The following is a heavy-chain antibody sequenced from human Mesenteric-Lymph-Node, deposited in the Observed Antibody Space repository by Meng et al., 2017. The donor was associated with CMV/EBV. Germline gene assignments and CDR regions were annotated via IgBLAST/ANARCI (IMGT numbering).Heavy chain of an antibody. Sequence: GGSLRLSCAASGFTFSSYAMSWVRQAPGKGREWVSAISGSGGSIYYTDSVKGRFTITRDNSKNTLYLQMNSLRTEDTAVYYCAREGAVGSTTAVDSGGQGTMVTVSS. D-gene: IGHD1-26*01. CDR1: GFTFSSYA. J-gene: IGHJ3*02. V-gene: IGHV3-23*01. CDR2: ISGSGGSI. CDR3: AREGAVGSTTAVDS.